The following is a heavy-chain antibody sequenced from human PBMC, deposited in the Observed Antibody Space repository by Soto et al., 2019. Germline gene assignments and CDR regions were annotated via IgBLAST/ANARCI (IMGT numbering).Heavy chain of an antibody. J-gene: IGHJ4*02. Sequence: GGSLRLSCAASGFTFSNYGMHWVRQAPGKGLEWVAVISYDGSNKYYADSMKGRFTISRDNSKHTLHLQMNSLRAEDTAVYYCAKSLRITGTFDYWGQGTLVTVSS. CDR3: AKSLRITGTFDY. D-gene: IGHD1-20*01. CDR1: GFTFSNYG. V-gene: IGHV3-30*18. CDR2: ISYDGSNK.